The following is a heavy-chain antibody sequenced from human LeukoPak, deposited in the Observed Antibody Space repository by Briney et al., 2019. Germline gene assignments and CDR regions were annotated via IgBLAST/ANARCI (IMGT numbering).Heavy chain of an antibody. CDR1: GGSISSSSYY. V-gene: IGHV4-39*01. J-gene: IGHJ2*01. CDR2: IYHSGST. D-gene: IGHD6-13*01. CDR3: ARREYSGSWSPPEYFDL. Sequence: SETLSLSCTVSGGSISSSSYYWGWIRQPPGKGLEWIGSIYHSGSTFYNSSLKSRVTISVDTSKNQFSLKLTSVTAADTAVFYCARREYSGSWSPPEYFDLWGRGTLVTVSS.